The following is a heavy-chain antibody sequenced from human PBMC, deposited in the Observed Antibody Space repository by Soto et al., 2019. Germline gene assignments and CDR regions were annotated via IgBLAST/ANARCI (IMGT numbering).Heavy chain of an antibody. CDR2: INAGNGNT. V-gene: IGHV1-3*01. CDR3: ACEGWGTMVRGDYGMDV. CDR1: GGTFSSYT. J-gene: IGHJ6*02. D-gene: IGHD3-10*01. Sequence: ASVKVSCKASGGTFSSYTISWVRQAPGQRLEWMGWINAGNGNTKYSQKFQGRVTITRDTSASTAYMELSSLRSVDTAVYYCACEGWGTMVRGDYGMDVWGQGTTVTVSS.